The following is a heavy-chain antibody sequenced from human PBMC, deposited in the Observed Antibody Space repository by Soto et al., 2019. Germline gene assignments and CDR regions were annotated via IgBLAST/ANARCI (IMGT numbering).Heavy chain of an antibody. CDR1: GFTFSTYA. J-gene: IGHJ3*02. CDR2: LTAGGGTT. CDR3: AHPRGYGVFDAYDI. V-gene: IGHV3-23*01. Sequence: GGSLRLSCVASGFTFSTYAMNCVRQAPGKGLEWVSALTAGGGTTYYADGVKGRFTISSSHSLNALYLHINNLRVEDTALYYCAHPRGYGVFDAYDIWGQGRMVTVSS. D-gene: IGHD3-10*01.